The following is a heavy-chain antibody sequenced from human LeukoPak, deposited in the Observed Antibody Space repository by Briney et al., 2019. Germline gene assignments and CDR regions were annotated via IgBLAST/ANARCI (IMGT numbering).Heavy chain of an antibody. CDR2: ISWNSGSI. Sequence: GRSLRLSCAASGFTFDDYAMHWVRQAPGKGLEWVSGISWNSGSIGYADSVKGRFTISRDNAKNSLYLQMNSLRAEDTALYYCAKDISLCGCSSTSCCPNYYYYGMDVWGQGTTVTVSS. CDR1: GFTFDDYA. J-gene: IGHJ6*02. CDR3: AKDISLCGCSSTSCCPNYYYYGMDV. V-gene: IGHV3-9*01. D-gene: IGHD2-2*01.